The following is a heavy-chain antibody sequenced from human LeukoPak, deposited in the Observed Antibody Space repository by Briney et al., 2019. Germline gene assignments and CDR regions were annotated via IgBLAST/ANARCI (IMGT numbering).Heavy chain of an antibody. CDR3: AREGITMVRGVHYYYYGMDV. J-gene: IGHJ6*02. Sequence: ASVKVSCKASGYTVTGYYMHWVRQAPGQGLEWMGWINPNSGGTNYAQKFQGRVTMTRDTSISTAYMELSRLRSDDTAVYYCAREGITMVRGVHYYYYGMDVWGQGTTVTVSS. CDR2: INPNSGGT. V-gene: IGHV1-2*02. D-gene: IGHD3-10*01. CDR1: GYTVTGYY.